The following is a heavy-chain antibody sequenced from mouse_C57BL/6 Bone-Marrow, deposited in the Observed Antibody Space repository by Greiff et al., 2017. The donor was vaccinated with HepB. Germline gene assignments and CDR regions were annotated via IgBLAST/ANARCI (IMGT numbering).Heavy chain of an antibody. D-gene: IGHD2-3*01. CDR3: ARFWHDLYYAMDY. V-gene: IGHV1-7*01. J-gene: IGHJ4*01. CDR2: INPSSGYT. CDR1: GYTFTSYW. Sequence: VQLQQSGAELAKPGASVKLSCKASGYTFTSYWMHWVKQRPGQGLEWIGYINPSSGYTKYNQKFKDKATLTADKSSSTAYMQLSSLTYEDSAVYYCARFWHDLYYAMDYWGQGTSVTVSS.